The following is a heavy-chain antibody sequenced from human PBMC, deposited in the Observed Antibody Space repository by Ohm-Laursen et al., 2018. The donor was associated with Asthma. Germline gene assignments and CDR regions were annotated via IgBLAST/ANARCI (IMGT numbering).Heavy chain of an antibody. CDR2: INTNTGNP. V-gene: IGHV7-4-1*02. CDR3: ARERIRDFDY. J-gene: IGHJ4*02. D-gene: IGHD3-10*01. Sequence: ASVKVSCKASGYTFTHYAMNWVRQAPGQGLEWMGWINTNTGNPTFAQCFTGRFVFSLDTSVSTAFLQISSLRAEDTAVYYCARERIRDFDYWGQGTLVTVSS. CDR1: GYTFTHYA.